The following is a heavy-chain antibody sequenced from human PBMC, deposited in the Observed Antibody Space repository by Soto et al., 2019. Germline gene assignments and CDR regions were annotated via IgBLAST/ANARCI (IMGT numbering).Heavy chain of an antibody. CDR3: AREPYTTVKTGWYFDL. CDR2: ISYGGSNK. Sequence: GGSLRLSCAASGFTFSSYAMHWVRQAPGKGLEWVAVISYGGSNKYYADSVKGRFTISRDNSKNTLYLQMNSLRAEDTAVYYCAREPYTTVKTGWYFDLWGRGTLVTVS. J-gene: IGHJ2*01. D-gene: IGHD4-17*01. CDR1: GFTFSSYA. V-gene: IGHV3-30-3*01.